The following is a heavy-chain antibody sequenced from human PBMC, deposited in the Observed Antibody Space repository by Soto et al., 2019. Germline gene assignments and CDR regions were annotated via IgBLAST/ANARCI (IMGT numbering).Heavy chain of an antibody. J-gene: IGHJ6*03. D-gene: IGHD3-10*01. CDR2: IYYSAST. CDR3: ARGEWMIRGADYYYYMDV. V-gene: IGHV4-59*12. CDR1: GGSISSYY. Sequence: SETLSLTCTVSGGSISSYYWSWIRQPPGKGLEWIGDIYYSASTNYNPSLESRVTFSVDTSKNQFSLRLTSVTAADTALYYCARGEWMIRGADYYYYMDVWAKGTTVTVSS.